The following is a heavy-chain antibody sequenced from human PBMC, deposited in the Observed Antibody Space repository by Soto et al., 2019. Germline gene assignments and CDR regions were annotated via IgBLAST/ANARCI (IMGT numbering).Heavy chain of an antibody. CDR1: GYIFTAYY. D-gene: IGHD5-12*01. V-gene: IGHV1-2*02. J-gene: IGHJ4*02. CDR3: ASDRGQNSGYI. CDR2: INPKSGVT. Sequence: ASVKVSCKASGYIFTAYYMHWVRQAPGQGLEWMGWINPKSGVTKSVKKFQGRVAMTRDTSISTFYMELSRLTSDDTAVYYCASDRGQNSGYIWGQGTLVTVSS.